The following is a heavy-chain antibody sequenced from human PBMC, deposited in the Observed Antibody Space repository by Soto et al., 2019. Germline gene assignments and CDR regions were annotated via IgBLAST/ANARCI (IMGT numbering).Heavy chain of an antibody. CDR2: INPKSGGT. CDR3: ARGHSTDCSNGVCSFFYNHEMDV. Sequence: ASVKVSCKASGCGFTDYHIHWVLQAPGQGLEWLGRINPKSGGTSTAQKFQGWVTMTRDRSISTVYMELTRLRSDDTAVYFCARGHSTDCSNGVCSFFYNHEMDVWGQGTTVTVSS. D-gene: IGHD2-8*01. CDR1: GCGFTDYH. J-gene: IGHJ6*02. V-gene: IGHV1-2*04.